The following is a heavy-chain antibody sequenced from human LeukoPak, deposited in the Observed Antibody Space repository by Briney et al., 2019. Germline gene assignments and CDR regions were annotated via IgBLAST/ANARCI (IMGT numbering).Heavy chain of an antibody. CDR3: AKQLGYCSDGSCYFPY. CDR1: GFTFSSSA. J-gene: IGHJ4*02. D-gene: IGHD2-15*01. V-gene: IGHV3-23*01. CDR2: ISNNGGYT. Sequence: GGSLRLSCAAPGFTFSSSAKSWVRQAPGKGLEWVSAISNNGGYTYYADSVQGRFTISRDNSKSTLCLQMNSLRAEDTAVYYCAKQLGYCSDGSCYFPYWGQGTLVTVSS.